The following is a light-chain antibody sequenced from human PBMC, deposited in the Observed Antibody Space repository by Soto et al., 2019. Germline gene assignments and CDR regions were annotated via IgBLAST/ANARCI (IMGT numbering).Light chain of an antibody. CDR1: SSDVGRYNY. CDR2: EVS. Sequence: QSALTQPASVSGSPGQSITISCTGTSSDVGRYNYVSWYQQYPGKAPKLIIYEVSDRPSGVSDRFSGSKSDNTASLTISGLQAEDEADYFCSSFTSTTTFYVFGTGTKVT. V-gene: IGLV2-14*01. J-gene: IGLJ1*01. CDR3: SSFTSTTTFYV.